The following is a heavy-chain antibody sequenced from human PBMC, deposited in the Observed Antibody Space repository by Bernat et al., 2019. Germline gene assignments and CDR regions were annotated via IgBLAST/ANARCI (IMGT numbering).Heavy chain of an antibody. V-gene: IGHV3-30-3*01. J-gene: IGHJ6*02. Sequence: QVQLVESGGGVVQPGRSLRLSCAASGFTFSSYAMHWVRQAPGKGLGWVAVISYDGSNKYYADSVKGRFTISRDNSKNTLYLQMNSLRAEDTAVYYCARGVRRYYYYGMDVWGQGTTVTVSS. CDR1: GFTFSSYA. CDR2: ISYDGSNK. D-gene: IGHD2-21*01. CDR3: ARGVRRYYYYGMDV.